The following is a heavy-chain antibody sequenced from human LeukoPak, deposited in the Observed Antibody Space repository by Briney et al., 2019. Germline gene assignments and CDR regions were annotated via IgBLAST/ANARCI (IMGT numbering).Heavy chain of an antibody. CDR3: AGRNVAAAGFDAFDI. J-gene: IGHJ3*02. V-gene: IGHV4-61*02. Sequence: SETLSLTCTVYGGSISSGSYDWRWIRQPAGKGLEWIGRIYTSGSTNYNPSLKSRITISVDTSKNQFSLKLSSVTAADTAVYYCAGRNVAAAGFDAFDIWGQGTMVTVSS. D-gene: IGHD6-13*01. CDR2: IYTSGST. CDR1: GGSISSGSYD.